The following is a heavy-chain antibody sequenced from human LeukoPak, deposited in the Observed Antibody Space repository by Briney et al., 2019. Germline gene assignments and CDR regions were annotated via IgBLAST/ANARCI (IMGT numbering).Heavy chain of an antibody. CDR2: IFSGSSYI. Sequence: GGSLRLSCAASGFTFSTYSMTWVRQAPGKGLEWVSSIFSGSSYIYYADSVKGRFTISRDNAKNSLYLQMNSLRAEDTAVYYCARGDQWLADFDYWGQGTLVTVSS. D-gene: IGHD6-19*01. J-gene: IGHJ4*02. CDR3: ARGDQWLADFDY. CDR1: GFTFSTYS. V-gene: IGHV3-21*04.